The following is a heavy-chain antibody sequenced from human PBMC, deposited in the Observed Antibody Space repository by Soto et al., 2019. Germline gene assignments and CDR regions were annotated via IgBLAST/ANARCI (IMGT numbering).Heavy chain of an antibody. V-gene: IGHV3-23*01. J-gene: IGHJ5*02. CDR1: GFTFSGYV. Sequence: PGGSLRLSCAASGFTFSGYVMGWVRQAPGKGLEWVSAISISSDNTPYADPVKGRFTISRDNSKNTLYLQMNSLRAEDTAVYYCAKDYYGGGWFDPWGQGTLVTVSS. D-gene: IGHD4-17*01. CDR3: AKDYYGGGWFDP. CDR2: ISISSDNT.